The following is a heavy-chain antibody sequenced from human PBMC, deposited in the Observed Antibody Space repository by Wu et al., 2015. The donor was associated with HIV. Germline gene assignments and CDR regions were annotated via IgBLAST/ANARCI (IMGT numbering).Heavy chain of an antibody. Sequence: QVQLVQSGAEVKKPGSSVKVSCKASGGTFSSYSISWVRQAPGQGLEWMGRIIPRLGTTSYAQIFQGRVTITADEFTTTAYMELTNLRSDDTAVYYCARDMTYYYDDSGYYRLDYWGQGTLVIVSS. CDR2: IIPRLGTT. D-gene: IGHD3-22*01. CDR1: GGTFSSYS. CDR3: ARDMTYYYDDSGYYRLDY. J-gene: IGHJ4*02. V-gene: IGHV1-69*13.